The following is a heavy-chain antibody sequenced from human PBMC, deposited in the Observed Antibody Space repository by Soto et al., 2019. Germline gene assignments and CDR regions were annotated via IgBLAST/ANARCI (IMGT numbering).Heavy chain of an antibody. V-gene: IGHV3-23*01. Sequence: GGSLILSCAASGFTFSSYAMSWVRQAPGKGLEWVSAISGSGGSTYYADSVKGRFTISRDNSRNTLYLQMNSLRAEDTAVYYCAKDLVAAAGNFDYWGQGTLVTVSS. CDR1: GFTFSSYA. CDR3: AKDLVAAAGNFDY. J-gene: IGHJ4*02. CDR2: ISGSGGST. D-gene: IGHD6-13*01.